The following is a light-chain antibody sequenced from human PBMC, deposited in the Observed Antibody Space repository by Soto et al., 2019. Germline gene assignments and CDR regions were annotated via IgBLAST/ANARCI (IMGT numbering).Light chain of an antibody. CDR2: END. CDR1: SSNIGNNY. J-gene: IGLJ2*01. CDR3: GTWDSSLSAGV. V-gene: IGLV1-51*01. Sequence: QSVLTQPPSVSAAPGQKVTISCSGSSSNIGNNYVSWYQQLPGTAPQLLIYENDKRPSGIPDRFSGSKSGTSATLAITGLQTGDEADYYCGTWDSSLSAGVFGGGTKVTVL.